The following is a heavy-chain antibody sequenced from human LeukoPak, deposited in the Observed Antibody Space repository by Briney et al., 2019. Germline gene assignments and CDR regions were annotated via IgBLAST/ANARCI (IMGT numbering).Heavy chain of an antibody. J-gene: IGHJ4*02. V-gene: IGHV1-18*01. D-gene: IGHD4-17*01. CDR3: ARGFNDYGDYYFDY. CDR1: GYTFTSYG. CDR2: ISAYNGNT. Sequence: ASVTVSCKASGYTFTSYGISWMRRATGHGLDWMGWISAYNGNTNYAQKLQGRVTMTTDTSTSTAYMELRSLRSDDTAVYYCARGFNDYGDYYFDYWGQGTLVTVSS.